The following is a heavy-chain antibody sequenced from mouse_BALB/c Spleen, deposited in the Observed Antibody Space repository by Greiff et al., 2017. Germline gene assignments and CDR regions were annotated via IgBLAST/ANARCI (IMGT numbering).Heavy chain of an antibody. J-gene: IGHJ4*01. CDR1: GFTFSSFG. CDR2: ISSGSSTI. CDR3: ARSRYYDGYYDAMDY. Sequence: DVKLVESGGGLVQPGGSRKLSCAASGFTFSSFGMHWVRQAPEKGLEWVAYISSGSSTIYYADTVKGRFTISRDNPKNTLFLQMTSLRSEDTAMYYCARSRYYDGYYDAMDYWGQGTSVTVSS. D-gene: IGHD2-3*01. V-gene: IGHV5-17*02.